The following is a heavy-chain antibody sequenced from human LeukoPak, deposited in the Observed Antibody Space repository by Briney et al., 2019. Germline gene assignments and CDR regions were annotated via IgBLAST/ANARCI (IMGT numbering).Heavy chain of an antibody. J-gene: IGHJ3*02. V-gene: IGHV3-48*03. CDR2: ISRSGSTI. D-gene: IGHD3-10*01. CDR3: AREVRYGGRRTMLRGVIDAFDT. CDR1: GFINSRYE. Sequence: GGSLRLSCSAAGFINSRYEMLWVRQAPGKGLEWVSYISRSGSTIYYADSVKGRFTISRDNAKNSLNLQMNSLRAADRAAYYCAREVRYGGRRTMLRGVIDAFDTWGQGTMVTVSS.